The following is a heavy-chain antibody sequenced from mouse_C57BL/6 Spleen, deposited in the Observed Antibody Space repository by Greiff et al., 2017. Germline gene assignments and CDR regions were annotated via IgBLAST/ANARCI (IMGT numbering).Heavy chain of an antibody. CDR2: IYPRDGST. V-gene: IGHV1-78*01. D-gene: IGHD1-1*01. CDR1: GYTFTDYT. J-gene: IGHJ2*01. Sequence: QVQLQQSDAELVKPGASVKISCKVSGYTFTDYTINWMKQRPAQGLEWIGYIYPRDGSTKSNEKFKGKATLTADKASSTAYMQLHSLTSEDSAVYFCARWRYYGSSFFDYWGQGTTLTVSS. CDR3: ARWRYYGSSFFDY.